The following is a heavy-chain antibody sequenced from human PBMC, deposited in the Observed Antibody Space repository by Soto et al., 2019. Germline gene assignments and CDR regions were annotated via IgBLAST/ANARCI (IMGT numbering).Heavy chain of an antibody. CDR1: GGSVSSGSHY. V-gene: IGHV4-61*01. J-gene: IGHJ5*02. D-gene: IGHD3-10*01. CDR2: VYYSGNT. Sequence: SETPSITCTVSGGSVSSGSHYWTWIRQPPGKGLEWIGNVYYSGNTNYNPSLKSRLTISVDTSRRQFSLRLNSVTAAATAVYYCARQYYSPNWFDPWGQGTLVTVSS. CDR3: ARQYYSPNWFDP.